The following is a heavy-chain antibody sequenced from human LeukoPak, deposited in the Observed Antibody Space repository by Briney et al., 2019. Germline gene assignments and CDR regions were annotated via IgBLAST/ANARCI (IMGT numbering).Heavy chain of an antibody. D-gene: IGHD6-19*01. V-gene: IGHV3-30*03. Sequence: PGGSLRLSCAASGFTFSTYGMHWVRQAPVKGLEWVAVISYDGNNKFYPDSVRGRFTISRDNSKDTLYLQMNSLRVEDTAVYYCARRVPYRSGAGQKDAFDVWGQGTMVTVSS. J-gene: IGHJ3*01. CDR1: GFTFSTYG. CDR3: ARRVPYRSGAGQKDAFDV. CDR2: ISYDGNNK.